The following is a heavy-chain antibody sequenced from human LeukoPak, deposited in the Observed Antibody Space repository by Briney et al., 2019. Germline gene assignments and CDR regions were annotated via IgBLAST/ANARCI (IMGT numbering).Heavy chain of an antibody. CDR2: ISSKNYI. J-gene: IGHJ3*02. CDR3: TRESSVVVPAAKDI. D-gene: IGHD2-2*01. V-gene: IGHV3-21*01. CDR1: GFTFSSYS. Sequence: PGGSLRLSCAASGFTFSSYSMNWVRQAPGKGLEWASSISSKNYIYYADSVKGRFTISRDNAKNSLYLQMNSLRAEDTAVYYCTRESSVVVPAAKDIWGQGTMVTVSS.